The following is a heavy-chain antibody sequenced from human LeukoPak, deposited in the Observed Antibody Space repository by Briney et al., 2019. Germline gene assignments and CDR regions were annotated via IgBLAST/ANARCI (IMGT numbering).Heavy chain of an antibody. J-gene: IGHJ4*02. Sequence: SVKVSCKASGGTFSSYAISWVRQAPGQGLEWMGGIIPIFGTANYAQKFQGRVTITADESTSAAYMELSSLRSEDTAVYFCAREPTMVRGQFDYWGQGTLVTVSS. V-gene: IGHV1-69*13. CDR3: AREPTMVRGQFDY. D-gene: IGHD3-10*01. CDR2: IIPIFGTA. CDR1: GGTFSSYA.